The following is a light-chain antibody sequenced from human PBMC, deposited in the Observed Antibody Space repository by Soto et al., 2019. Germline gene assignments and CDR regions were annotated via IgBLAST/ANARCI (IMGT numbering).Light chain of an antibody. CDR3: QQYATSPLT. Sequence: DIVLTQSPGTLSLSPGERATLSCRASQSVSSNYLAWYQQKPGQAPRLLIYGALSRATGIPDRFSGSGSGTDFTLTISRLEPEDFALYYCQQYATSPLTFGGGTKVDIK. V-gene: IGKV3-20*01. J-gene: IGKJ4*01. CDR1: QSVSSNY. CDR2: GAL.